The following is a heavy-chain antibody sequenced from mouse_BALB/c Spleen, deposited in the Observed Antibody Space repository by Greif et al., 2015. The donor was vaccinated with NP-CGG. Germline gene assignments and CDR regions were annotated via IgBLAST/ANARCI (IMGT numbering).Heavy chain of an antibody. V-gene: IGHV1-84*02. CDR3: ARRTGTEAMDY. CDR2: IYPGSGNT. J-gene: IGHJ4*01. D-gene: IGHD4-1*01. CDR1: GYTFTDYY. Sequence: QVQLQQSGPGLVKPGASVKISCKASGYTFTDYYINGVKQKPGQGLEWIGWIYPGSGNTKYNEKFKGKATLTVDTSSSTAYMQLSSLTSEDTAVYFCARRTGTEAMDYWGQGTSVTVSS.